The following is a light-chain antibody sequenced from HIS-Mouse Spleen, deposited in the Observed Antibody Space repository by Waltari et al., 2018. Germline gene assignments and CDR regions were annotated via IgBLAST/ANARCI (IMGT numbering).Light chain of an antibody. V-gene: IGKV3-11*01. CDR2: DAS. J-gene: IGKJ4*01. CDR3: QQRSNWPPGVT. Sequence: EIVLTQSPATLSLSPGERATLSCSASQSVSSYLAWYQQKPGQAPRFLIYDASNRATGITARFSGSGSGTDFTLTISSLEPEDFAVYYCQQRSNWPPGVTFGGGTKVEIK. CDR1: QSVSSY.